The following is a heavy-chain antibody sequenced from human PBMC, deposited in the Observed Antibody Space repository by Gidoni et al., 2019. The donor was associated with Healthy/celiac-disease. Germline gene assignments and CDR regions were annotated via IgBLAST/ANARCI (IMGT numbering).Heavy chain of an antibody. CDR2: IYHSGST. Sequence: QLQLQESGSGLVKPSQTLSLTCALSGGSISSGGYSWSWIRQPPGKGLEWIGYIYHSGSTYYNPSLKSRVTISVDRSKNQFSMKLSSVTAADTAVYYCARGDELGLPNFDYWGQGTLVTVSS. CDR3: ARGDELGLPNFDY. J-gene: IGHJ4*02. CDR1: GGSISSGGYS. D-gene: IGHD7-27*01. V-gene: IGHV4-30-2*01.